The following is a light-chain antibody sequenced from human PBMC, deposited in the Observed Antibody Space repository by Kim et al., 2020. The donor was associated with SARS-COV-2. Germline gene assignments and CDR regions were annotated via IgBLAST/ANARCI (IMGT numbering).Light chain of an antibody. V-gene: IGKV1-5*03. Sequence: ASVGDRVTITCRASQTISTWLAWYQQKPGKAPKLLLYLASTLESGVPSRFSGSGSGTEFTLTIDSLQPDDFATYYCQHYIRFPYTFGQGTKVDIK. CDR1: QTISTW. J-gene: IGKJ2*01. CDR3: QHYIRFPYT. CDR2: LAS.